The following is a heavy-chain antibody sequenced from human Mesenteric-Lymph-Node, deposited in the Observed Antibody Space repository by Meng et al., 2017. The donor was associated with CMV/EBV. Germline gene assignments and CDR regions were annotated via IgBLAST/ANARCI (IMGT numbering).Heavy chain of an antibody. CDR2: IFYSGSA. D-gene: IGHD3-10*01. Sequence: LQLECSCPLLVKPLDTTSLTCTAPCGSHRSCWDYCGWHRQPPGKGMEWIGRIFYSGSAHYNPALESRVTISIDKSKNEFSLNLGSVNAADPAMYFCARDTLTYSYGPGWIDPWGQGTLVTVSS. J-gene: IGHJ5*02. CDR3: ARDTLTYSYGPGWIDP. CDR1: CGSHRSCWDY. V-gene: IGHV4-39*02.